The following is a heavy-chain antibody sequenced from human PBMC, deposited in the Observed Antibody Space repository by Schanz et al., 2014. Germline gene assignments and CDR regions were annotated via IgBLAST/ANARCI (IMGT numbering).Heavy chain of an antibody. V-gene: IGHV3-33*06. D-gene: IGHD4-17*01. CDR1: GFTFSSYG. Sequence: LVESGGGVVQPGRSLRLSCAASGFTFSSYGMHWVRQVPGKGLEWVAVVCYDGSKKYYADSVKGRFTTSRDNSKNKMYLQLNRLTAADTAVYYCVKNLQRKFLRDDHYYDMDVWGQGTTVTVSS. CDR3: VKNLQRKFLRDDHYYDMDV. J-gene: IGHJ6*02. CDR2: VCYDGSKK.